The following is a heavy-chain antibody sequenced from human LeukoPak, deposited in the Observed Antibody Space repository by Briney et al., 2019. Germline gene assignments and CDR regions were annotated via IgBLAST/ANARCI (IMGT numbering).Heavy chain of an antibody. V-gene: IGHV3-72*01. Sequence: GGSLRLSCAASGFTFSDHYMDWVRQASGKGLEWVGRIRSKATGHSTDYAASVKGRFTLSRDDSKNSLYLQINTLKTEDTAVYFCARVGRWFGAFDIWGQGTMVTVSS. D-gene: IGHD3-10*01. CDR3: ARVGRWFGAFDI. CDR1: GFTFSDHY. CDR2: IRSKATGHST. J-gene: IGHJ3*02.